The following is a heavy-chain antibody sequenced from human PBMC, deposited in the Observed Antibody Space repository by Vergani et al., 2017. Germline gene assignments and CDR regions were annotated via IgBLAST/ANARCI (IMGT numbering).Heavy chain of an antibody. V-gene: IGHV1-69*08. CDR1: GGTFSSYT. CDR2: IIPILVIP. CDR3: ARDRGTRTYGLDV. J-gene: IGHJ6*02. D-gene: IGHD3-16*01. Sequence: QVQLVQSGAEVKKPGSSVKVSCKASGGTFSSYTVTWVRQAPGQGLEWMGRIIPILVIPNYAQKLQGRVTITADKSTNTAYMELSSLRSEDTAVYYCARDRGTRTYGLDVWGQGTTVTVSS.